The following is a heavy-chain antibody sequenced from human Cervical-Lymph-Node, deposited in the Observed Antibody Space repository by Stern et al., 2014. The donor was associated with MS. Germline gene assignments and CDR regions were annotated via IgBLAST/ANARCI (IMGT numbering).Heavy chain of an antibody. V-gene: IGHV3-9*01. CDR1: GFTFADYA. CDR3: AKGSDILTGYSGRAGGWFDP. Sequence: EVQLVESGGGLVQPGRSLRLSCAASGFTFADYAMHWVRQAPGKGLEWVSGISWNSGSIGYADSVKGRFTISRDNAKNSLYLQMNSLRAEDTALYYCAKGSDILTGYSGRAGGWFDPWGQGTLVTVSS. D-gene: IGHD3-9*01. J-gene: IGHJ5*02. CDR2: ISWNSGSI.